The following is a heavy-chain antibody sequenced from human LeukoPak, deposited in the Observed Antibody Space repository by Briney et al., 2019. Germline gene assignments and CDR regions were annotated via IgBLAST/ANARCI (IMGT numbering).Heavy chain of an antibody. J-gene: IGHJ6*04. CDR1: GYSFTSYW. V-gene: IGHV5-10-1*01. Sequence: GESLRISCKGSGYSFTSYWISWVRQMPGKGLEWMGRIDPSGSYTNYSPSFQGHVTISADKSISTAYLQWSSLKASDTAMYYCAREGFSYGDYVYGMDVWGKGTTVTVSS. CDR3: AREGFSYGDYVYGMDV. CDR2: IDPSGSYT. D-gene: IGHD4-17*01.